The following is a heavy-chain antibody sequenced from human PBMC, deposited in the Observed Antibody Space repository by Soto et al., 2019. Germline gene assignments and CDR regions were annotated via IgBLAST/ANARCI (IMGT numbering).Heavy chain of an antibody. D-gene: IGHD3-10*01. V-gene: IGHV1-8*01. CDR2: MNPNSGNT. CDR3: ARLQGSGIVDDAFDI. J-gene: IGHJ3*02. Sequence: XSVKVSCKASVNTFTSYDINWVRQATGQGLEWMGWMNPNSGNTGYAQKFQGRVTMTRNTSISTAYMELSSLRSEDTAVYYCARLQGSGIVDDAFDIWGQGTMVTVSS. CDR1: VNTFTSYD.